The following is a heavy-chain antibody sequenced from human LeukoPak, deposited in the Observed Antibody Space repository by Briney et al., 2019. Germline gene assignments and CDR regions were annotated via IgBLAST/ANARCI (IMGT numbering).Heavy chain of an antibody. CDR3: ARDRGIAAAGTDWFDP. CDR2: INPNSGGT. CDR1: GYTFTGYY. V-gene: IGHV1-2*02. J-gene: IGHJ5*02. D-gene: IGHD6-13*01. Sequence: ASVEVSCKASGYTFTGYYMHWVRQAPGQGLEWMGWINPNSGGTNYAQKFQGRVTMTRDTSISTAYMELSRLRSDDTAVYYCARDRGIAAAGTDWFDPWGQGTLVTVSS.